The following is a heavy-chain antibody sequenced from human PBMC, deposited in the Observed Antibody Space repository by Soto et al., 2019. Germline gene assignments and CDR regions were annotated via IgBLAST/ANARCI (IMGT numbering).Heavy chain of an antibody. CDR2: IWYDGSNK. D-gene: IGHD3-10*01. Sequence: QVQLVESGGGVVQPGRSLSLSCAASGFTFSSYGIHWVRQAPGKGLGGVAVIWYDGSNKYYADSVKGRFTISRDNSKNTLYLQMNSLRAEDTAVYYCAREVLVRGIKYHGMDVWGQGTTVTVSS. V-gene: IGHV3-33*01. CDR1: GFTFSSYG. J-gene: IGHJ6*02. CDR3: AREVLVRGIKYHGMDV.